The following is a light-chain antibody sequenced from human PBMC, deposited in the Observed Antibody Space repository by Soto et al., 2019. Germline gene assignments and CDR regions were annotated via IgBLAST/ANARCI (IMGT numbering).Light chain of an antibody. CDR3: VLSLGSGLVV. CDR2: STN. V-gene: IGLV8-61*01. J-gene: IGLJ2*01. CDR1: SGSVSTSYY. Sequence: QAVVTQEPSFSVSPGGTVTLTCGLSSGSVSTSYYPSWYQQTPGQAPRTLIYSTNTRSSGVPDRFSGSILGNKAALTITGAQANDEPDYYCVLSLGSGLVVFGGGTKVTVL.